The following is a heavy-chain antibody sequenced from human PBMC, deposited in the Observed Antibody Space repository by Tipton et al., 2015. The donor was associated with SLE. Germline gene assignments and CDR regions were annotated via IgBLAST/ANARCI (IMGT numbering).Heavy chain of an antibody. Sequence: TLSLTCTVSGDSFSGSRYSWGWIRQSPGKGLEWIGSFHHSGATYSNPSPKSRATISIDTSKSHLSLKLSSMTAADTAVYFCARRGDWWYFDLWGRGTLVTVSS. CDR1: GDSFSGSRYS. V-gene: IGHV4-39*02. CDR3: ARRGDWWYFDL. J-gene: IGHJ2*01. CDR2: FHHSGAT. D-gene: IGHD3-16*01.